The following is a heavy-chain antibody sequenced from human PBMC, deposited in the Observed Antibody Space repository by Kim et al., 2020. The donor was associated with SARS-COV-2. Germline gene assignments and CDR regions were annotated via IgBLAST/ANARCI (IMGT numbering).Heavy chain of an antibody. Sequence: GGSLRLSCAASGFTFSSYGMHWVRQAPGKGLEWVAVISYDGSNKYYADSVKGRFTISRDNSKNTLYLQMNSLRAEDTAVYDCASLSFSSSPFDYWGQGTL. CDR2: ISYDGSNK. V-gene: IGHV3-30*03. CDR1: GFTFSSYG. CDR3: ASLSFSSSPFDY. J-gene: IGHJ4*02. D-gene: IGHD6-13*01.